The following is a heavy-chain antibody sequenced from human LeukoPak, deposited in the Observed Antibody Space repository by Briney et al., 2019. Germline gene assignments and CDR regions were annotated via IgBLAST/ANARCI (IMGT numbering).Heavy chain of an antibody. CDR2: ISGGGGTT. V-gene: IGHV3-23*01. CDR1: GFTVSSNY. CDR3: ARRPTSMVAFDY. Sequence: GGSLRLSCAASGFTVSSNYMSWVRQAPGKGLEWVSGISGGGGTTYYADSVKGRFTISRDNSKNTLYLQMNSLRAEDTAVYYCARRPTSMVAFDYWGQGTLVTVSS. J-gene: IGHJ4*02. D-gene: IGHD3-10*01.